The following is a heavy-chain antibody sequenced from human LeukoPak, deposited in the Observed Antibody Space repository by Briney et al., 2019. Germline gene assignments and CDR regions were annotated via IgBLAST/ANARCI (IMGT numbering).Heavy chain of an antibody. D-gene: IGHD2-15*01. V-gene: IGHV4-39*01. CDR2: IYYSGST. CDR1: GGSISSSSYY. J-gene: IGHJ4*01. CDR3: ARLCSGGSCYGNY. Sequence: SETLSLTCTVSGGSISSSSYYWGWIRQPPGKGLEWIGSIYYSGSTYYNPSLKSRVTISVDTSKNQFSLKLSSVTAADTAVYYCARLCSGGSCYGNYWGQEPWSPFPQ.